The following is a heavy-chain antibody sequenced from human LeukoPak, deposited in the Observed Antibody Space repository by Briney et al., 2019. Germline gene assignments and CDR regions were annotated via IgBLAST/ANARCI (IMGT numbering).Heavy chain of an antibody. CDR2: INHSGST. CDR1: GGSFSGYY. Sequence: SETLSLTCAVYGGSFSGYYWSWIRQPPGKGLEWIGEINHSGSTNYNPSLKSRVTISVDTSKNQFSLKLSSVTAADTAVYYCARLHMVRGVILLDYWVQGTLVTVSS. CDR3: ARLHMVRGVILLDY. J-gene: IGHJ4*02. V-gene: IGHV4-34*01. D-gene: IGHD3-10*01.